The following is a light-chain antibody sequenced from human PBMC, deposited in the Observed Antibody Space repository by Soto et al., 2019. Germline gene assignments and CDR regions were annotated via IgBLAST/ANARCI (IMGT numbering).Light chain of an antibody. CDR3: QQFVESPYT. V-gene: IGKV3-20*01. CDR1: ETVSRSY. Sequence: EIVLTQSPGTMSLSPGQRATLSCRASETVSRSYLAWYQQTLGQAPRLLIYDASSRATGIPDRFSGSGSGTDFSLTISRLEPEDFGVYYCQQFVESPYTFGQGTKLEIK. J-gene: IGKJ2*01. CDR2: DAS.